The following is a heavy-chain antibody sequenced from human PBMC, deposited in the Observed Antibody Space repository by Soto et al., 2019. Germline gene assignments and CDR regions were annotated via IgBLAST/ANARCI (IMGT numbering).Heavy chain of an antibody. J-gene: IGHJ4*02. CDR2: ISGSGGST. Sequence: GGSLRLSCAASGFTFSSYAMSWVRQAPGKGLEWVSAISGSGGSTYYADSVKGRFTISRDNSKNTLYLQMNSLRAEDTAVYYRAKDTEYYYDSSGSFDYWGQGTLVTVSS. CDR3: AKDTEYYYDSSGSFDY. V-gene: IGHV3-23*01. CDR1: GFTFSSYA. D-gene: IGHD3-22*01.